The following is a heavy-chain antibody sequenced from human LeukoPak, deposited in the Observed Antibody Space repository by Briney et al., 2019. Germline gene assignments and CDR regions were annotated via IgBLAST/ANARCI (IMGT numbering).Heavy chain of an antibody. D-gene: IGHD3-22*01. CDR3: ARQVREYYYDSSGYIDY. CDR1: GGSISSYY. CDR2: IYTSGST. Sequence: KPSETLSLXCTVSGGSISSYYWSWIRQPAGKGLEWIGRIYTSGSTNYNPSLKSRVTMSVDTSKNQFSLKLSSVTAADTAVYYCARQVREYYYDSSGYIDYWGQGTLVTVSS. V-gene: IGHV4-4*07. J-gene: IGHJ4*02.